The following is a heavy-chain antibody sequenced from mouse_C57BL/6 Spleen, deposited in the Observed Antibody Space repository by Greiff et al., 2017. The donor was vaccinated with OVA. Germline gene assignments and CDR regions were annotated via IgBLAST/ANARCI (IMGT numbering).Heavy chain of an antibody. V-gene: IGHV1-15*01. Sequence: VQLQQSGAELVRPGASVTLSCKASGYTFPAYEMHWVKQTPVHGLEWIGSIDPETGVPSYNQKFKGKARLTADKSYSTAYMELRSLTSENSAVYYCTQRGNWHYFDYWGQGTTLTVSS. J-gene: IGHJ2*01. D-gene: IGHD2-1*01. CDR1: GYTFPAYE. CDR2: IDPETGVP. CDR3: TQRGNWHYFDY.